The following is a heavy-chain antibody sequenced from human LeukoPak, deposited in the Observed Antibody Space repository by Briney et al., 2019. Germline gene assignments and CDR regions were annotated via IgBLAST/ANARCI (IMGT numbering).Heavy chain of an antibody. CDR3: ARARGGPGMITFDY. CDR1: GCTFNDYA. V-gene: IGHV3-64*01. CDR2: ISGNGIST. J-gene: IGHJ4*02. D-gene: IGHD3-16*01. Sequence: GGSLRLSCAASGCTFNDYAMTWVRQAPGKGLEFVSVISGNGISTDYTTSVKGRFRISRDNSKNKVFLQMDRLTTEDLGVYYCARARGGPGMITFDYWGQGTLVTVSS.